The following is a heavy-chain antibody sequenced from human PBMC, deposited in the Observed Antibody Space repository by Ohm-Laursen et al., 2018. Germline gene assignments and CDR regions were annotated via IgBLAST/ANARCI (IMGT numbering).Heavy chain of an antibody. CDR3: ARVPYASSGYRVY. CDR2: TNRDGSAK. J-gene: IGHJ4*02. D-gene: IGHD3-22*01. CDR1: GFTFSNSW. Sequence: SLRLSCAAFGFTFSNSWMTWVRQAPGKRLEWVANTNRDGSAKSYVDSVKGRFTISRDNAKNSLYLQMNSLRAEDTAVYYCARVPYASSGYRVYWGQGTLVTVSS. V-gene: IGHV3-7*01.